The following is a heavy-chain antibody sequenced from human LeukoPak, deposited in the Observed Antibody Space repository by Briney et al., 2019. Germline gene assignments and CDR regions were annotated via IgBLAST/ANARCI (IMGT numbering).Heavy chain of an antibody. D-gene: IGHD2-15*01. CDR1: GGSFSGYY. V-gene: IGHV4-34*01. J-gene: IGHJ3*02. CDR2: INHSGST. Sequence: KTSETLSLTCAVYGGSFSGYYWSWIRQPPGKGLEWIGEINHSGSTNYNPSLKSRVTISVDTSKNQFSLKLSSVTAADMAVYYCARVGRYCSGGSCSDAFDIWGQGTMVTVSS. CDR3: ARVGRYCSGGSCSDAFDI.